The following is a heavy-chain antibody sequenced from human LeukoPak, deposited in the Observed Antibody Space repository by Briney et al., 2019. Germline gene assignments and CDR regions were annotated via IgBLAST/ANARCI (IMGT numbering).Heavy chain of an antibody. V-gene: IGHV4-59*08. CDR1: GGSLSSYY. Sequence: SETLSLTCTVSGGSLSSYYWSWVRPPPGKGLEWIAYVYYTGNPSYNPSLKSRITLSVDTSKNQFSRKVTSVTAADTAVYFCARHAPGYYDYWGQGTLVTVSS. CDR2: VYYTGNP. CDR3: ARHAPGYYDY. J-gene: IGHJ4*02.